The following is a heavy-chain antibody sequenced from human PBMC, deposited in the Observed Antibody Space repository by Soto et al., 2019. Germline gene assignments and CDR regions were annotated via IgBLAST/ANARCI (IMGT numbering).Heavy chain of an antibody. V-gene: IGHV3-30-3*01. Sequence: GGSLRLSCAASGFTFSSYAMHWVRQAPGKGLEWVAVISYDGSNKYYADSVKGRFTISRDNSKNTLYLQMNSLRAEDTAVYYCARGYYYDSSGYSPVEDNWFDPWGQGTLVTVSS. CDR3: ARGYYYDSSGYSPVEDNWFDP. J-gene: IGHJ5*02. CDR2: ISYDGSNK. CDR1: GFTFSSYA. D-gene: IGHD3-22*01.